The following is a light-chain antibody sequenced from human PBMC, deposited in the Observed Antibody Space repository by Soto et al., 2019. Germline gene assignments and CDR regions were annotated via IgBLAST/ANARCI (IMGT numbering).Light chain of an antibody. V-gene: IGKV3-20*01. CDR3: QQYGSPSWT. Sequence: EIVMQQSPVTMSVSPGESLTLSCRASQSVSSNLAWYQQKPGQAPRLLIYGASSRATGIPDRFSGSGSGADFTLTISRLEPEDFAVYYCQQYGSPSWTVGQGNKVDIK. CDR1: QSVSSN. CDR2: GAS. J-gene: IGKJ1*01.